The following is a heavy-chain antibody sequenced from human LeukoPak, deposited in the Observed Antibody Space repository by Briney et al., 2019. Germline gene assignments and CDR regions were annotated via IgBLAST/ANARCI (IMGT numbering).Heavy chain of an antibody. CDR2: IYYSGST. D-gene: IGHD6-19*01. Sequence: SETLSLTCTVSGGSISSSSYYWGWIRQPPGKGLAWIGSIYYSGSTYYNPSLKSRVTISVDTSKNQFSLKLSSVTAADTAVYYCARLVAGTAEYFQHWGQGTLVTVSS. V-gene: IGHV4-39*01. CDR1: GGSISSSSYY. J-gene: IGHJ1*01. CDR3: ARLVAGTAEYFQH.